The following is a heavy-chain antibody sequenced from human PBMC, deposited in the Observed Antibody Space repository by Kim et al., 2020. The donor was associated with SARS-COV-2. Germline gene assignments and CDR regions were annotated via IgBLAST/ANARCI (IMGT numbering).Heavy chain of an antibody. J-gene: IGHJ5*02. CDR3: AKSEGKVVVNSWFDP. Sequence: GGSLRLSCAASGFTFSSYAMSWVRQAPGKGLEWVSAISGSGGSTYYADSVKGRFTISRDNSKNTLYLQMNSLRAEDTAVYYCAKSEGKVVVNSWFDPWGQGTLVTVSS. D-gene: IGHD3-22*01. CDR1: GFTFSSYA. V-gene: IGHV3-23*01. CDR2: ISGSGGST.